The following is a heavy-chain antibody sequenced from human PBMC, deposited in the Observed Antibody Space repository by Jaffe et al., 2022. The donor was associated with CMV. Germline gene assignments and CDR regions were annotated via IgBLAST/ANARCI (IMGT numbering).Heavy chain of an antibody. Sequence: QVQLQQWGAGLLKPSETLSLTCAVYGGSFSGYYWSWIRQPPGKGLEWIGEINHSGSTNYNPSLKSRVTISVDTSKNQFSLKLSSVTAADTAVYYCARFPRVPAAMHRNWFDPWGQGTLVTVSS. CDR1: GGSFSGYY. D-gene: IGHD2-2*01. CDR2: INHSGST. J-gene: IGHJ5*02. V-gene: IGHV4-34*01. CDR3: ARFPRVPAAMHRNWFDP.